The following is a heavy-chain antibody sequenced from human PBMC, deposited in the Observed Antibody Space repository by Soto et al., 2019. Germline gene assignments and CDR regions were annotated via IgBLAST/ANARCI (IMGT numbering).Heavy chain of an antibody. CDR2: INPSGGST. V-gene: IGHV1-46*01. Sequence: ASVKVSCKASGYTFTSYYMHWVRQAPGQGLEWMGIINPSGGSTSYAQKFQGRVTMTRDTSTSTVYMELSSLRSEDTAVYYCARDPPLPITPTSHYQYDSSGMGLDSWGQGTLATVSS. J-gene: IGHJ4*02. CDR3: ARDPPLPITPTSHYQYDSSGMGLDS. D-gene: IGHD3-22*01. CDR1: GYTFTSYY.